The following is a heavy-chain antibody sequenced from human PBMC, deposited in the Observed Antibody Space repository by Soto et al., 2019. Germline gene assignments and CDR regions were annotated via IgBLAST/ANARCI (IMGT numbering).Heavy chain of an antibody. Sequence: SETLSLTCTVSGGSISSGGYYWSWIRQHPGKGLEWIGYIYYSGSTYYNPSLKSRVTISVDTSKNQFSLKLSSVTAADTAVYYCARADVAVAGTVNWFDPWGQGTLVTVSS. CDR2: IYYSGST. D-gene: IGHD6-19*01. CDR3: ARADVAVAGTVNWFDP. J-gene: IGHJ5*02. V-gene: IGHV4-31*03. CDR1: GGSISSGGYY.